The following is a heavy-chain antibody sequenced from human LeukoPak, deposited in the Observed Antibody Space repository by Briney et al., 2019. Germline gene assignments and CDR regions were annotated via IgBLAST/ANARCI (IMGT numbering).Heavy chain of an antibody. J-gene: IGHJ4*02. CDR2: INPSGGST. CDR3: FLAPPDYYDSSGYYRYFDY. D-gene: IGHD3-22*01. CDR1: GYTFTSYY. V-gene: IGHV1-46*01. Sequence: ASVKVSCKASGYTFTSYYMHWVRQAPGQGLEWMGIINPSGGSTSYAQKFQGRVTKTRDTSTSTVYMELSSLRSEDTAAYYCFLAPPDYYDSSGYYRYFDYWGQGTLVTVSS.